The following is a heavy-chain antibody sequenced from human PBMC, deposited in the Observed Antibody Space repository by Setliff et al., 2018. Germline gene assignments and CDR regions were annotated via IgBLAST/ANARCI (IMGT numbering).Heavy chain of an antibody. D-gene: IGHD3-16*02. Sequence: ASVKVSCKASRYAFNSYAMNWVRQAPGQGLEWMGWINTNTGNPTYAQGFTGRFVFSLDTSVSTAYLQISSLKPEDTAMYYCARASRFATIVWKGDYYMDVWGKGTTVTVSS. CDR2: INTNTGNP. V-gene: IGHV7-4-1*02. J-gene: IGHJ6*03. CDR1: RYAFNSYA. CDR3: ARASRFATIVWKGDYYMDV.